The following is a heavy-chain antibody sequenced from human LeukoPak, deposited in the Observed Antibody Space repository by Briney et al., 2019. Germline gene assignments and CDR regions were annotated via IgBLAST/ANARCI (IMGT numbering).Heavy chain of an antibody. J-gene: IGHJ4*02. CDR2: ISASGSSV. Sequence: GGSLRLSCAASGFTFSTYETDWVRQAPGKGLEWISYISASGSSVYYAASVRGRFTISRDNAKNSLYLQMNSLRADDTGTIYCVRAGVEGSYSAYWGQGTLVTVSS. V-gene: IGHV3-48*03. CDR3: VRAGVEGSYSAY. D-gene: IGHD1-26*01. CDR1: GFTFSTYE.